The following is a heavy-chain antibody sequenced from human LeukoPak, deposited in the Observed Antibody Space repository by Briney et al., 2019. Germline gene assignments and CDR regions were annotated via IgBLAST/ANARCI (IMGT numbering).Heavy chain of an antibody. J-gene: IGHJ4*02. CDR1: GYTFTGYY. D-gene: IGHD4-17*01. Sequence: GASVKVSCKASGYTFTGYYMHWVRRAPGQGLEWMGWINPNSGGTNYAQKFQGWVTMTRDTSISTAYMELSRLRSDDTAVYYCARDREFYGDYSSYYFDYWGQGTLVTVSS. CDR2: INPNSGGT. V-gene: IGHV1-2*04. CDR3: ARDREFYGDYSSYYFDY.